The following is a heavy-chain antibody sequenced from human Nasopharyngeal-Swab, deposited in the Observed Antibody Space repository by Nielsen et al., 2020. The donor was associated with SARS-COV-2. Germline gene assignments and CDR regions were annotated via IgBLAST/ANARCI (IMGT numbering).Heavy chain of an antibody. V-gene: IGHV5-51*01. Sequence: GESLKISCKGSGYSFTSYWIGWVRQMPGKGLEWMGIIYPGDSDTRYSPSFQGQVTISADKSISTAYLQWSSLKASDTAMYYCARRGYGYVWGSYRPESWFDPWGQGTLVTVSS. J-gene: IGHJ5*02. CDR2: IYPGDSDT. CDR1: GYSFTSYW. D-gene: IGHD3-16*02. CDR3: ARRGYGYVWGSYRPESWFDP.